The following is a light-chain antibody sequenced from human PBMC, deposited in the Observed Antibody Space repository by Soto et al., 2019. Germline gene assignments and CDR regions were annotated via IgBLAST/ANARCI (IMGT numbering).Light chain of an antibody. CDR2: GAS. V-gene: IGKV3-20*01. CDR1: QSVSSSY. Sequence: IVLTQSPGTLSLSPGERATLSCRASQSVSSSYLAWYQQKPGQAPRLLIYGASSRATGIPDRFSGSGSGTDFTLTISRLEPEDCAVYYCQQYGSSPTFGGGTKVEIK. CDR3: QQYGSSPT. J-gene: IGKJ4*01.